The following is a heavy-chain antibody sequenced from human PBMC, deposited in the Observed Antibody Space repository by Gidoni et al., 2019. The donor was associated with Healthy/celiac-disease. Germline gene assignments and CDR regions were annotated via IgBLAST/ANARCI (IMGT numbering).Heavy chain of an antibody. CDR3: ARDKGSRIAVASDWFDP. CDR2: ISSSSSYI. CDR1: GFTFSSYS. J-gene: IGHJ5*02. V-gene: IGHV3-21*01. Sequence: EVQLVVSGGGLVKPGGSLRLSCAASGFTFSSYSMNWVRQAPGKGLEWVSSISSSSSYIYYADSVKGRFTISRDNAKNSLYLQMNSLRAEDTAVYYCARDKGSRIAVASDWFDPWGQGTLVTVSS. D-gene: IGHD6-19*01.